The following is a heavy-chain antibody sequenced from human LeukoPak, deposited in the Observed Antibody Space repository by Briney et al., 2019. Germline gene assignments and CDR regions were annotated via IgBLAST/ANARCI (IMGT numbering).Heavy chain of an antibody. CDR3: ARMYSGTYGGIDY. V-gene: IGHV4-59*11. J-gene: IGHJ4*02. Sequence: SETLSLTCTVSGGSISSHYWSWIRQPPGKGLEWIGYIYYSGSTNYNPSLKSRVTMSVDTSKSQFSLELTSVTAADTAVYYCARMYSGTYGGIDYWGQGTLVTVSS. CDR1: GGSISSHY. CDR2: IYYSGST. D-gene: IGHD1-26*01.